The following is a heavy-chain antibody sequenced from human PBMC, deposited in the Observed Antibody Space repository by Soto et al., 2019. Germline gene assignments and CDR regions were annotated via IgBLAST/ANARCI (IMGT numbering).Heavy chain of an antibody. CDR2: IIPIFGTA. J-gene: IGHJ6*02. Sequence: VKVSCKASGGTFSSYAISWVRQAPGQGLEWMGGIIPIFGTANYAQKFQGRVTITADESTSTAYMELSSLRSEDTAVYYCARYKQLPKYGMDVWGQGTTVTVSS. V-gene: IGHV1-69*13. CDR1: GGTFSSYA. CDR3: ARYKQLPKYGMDV. D-gene: IGHD6-6*01.